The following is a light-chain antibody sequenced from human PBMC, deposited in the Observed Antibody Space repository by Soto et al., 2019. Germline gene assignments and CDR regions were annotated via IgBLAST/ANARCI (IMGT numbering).Light chain of an antibody. J-gene: IGKJ2*01. V-gene: IGKV3-20*01. CDR1: QSVTSTS. Sequence: EIVLSQSPGTLSLSPGERATLSCRASQSVTSTSLSWYQQKTGQAPRLLIYGAANRATGIPDRFSGRGSGTDFTRTISRLEPEDFAVYYCQLYGSSPMYTFGQGTKLELK. CDR2: GAA. CDR3: QLYGSSPMYT.